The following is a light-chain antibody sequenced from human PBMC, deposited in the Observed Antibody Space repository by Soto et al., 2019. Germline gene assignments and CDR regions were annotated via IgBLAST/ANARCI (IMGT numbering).Light chain of an antibody. Sequence: AIQLTQSPSSLSASVGDRVTITCRGSQGITSALAWYQQKPGKAPKLLIYDASSLESGVPSRFSGSGSGTDFTLTLSSLQPEDFATYYCQQFNNYPIPFANGKRLEI. V-gene: IGKV1D-13*01. CDR3: QQFNNYPIP. CDR1: QGITSA. J-gene: IGKJ5*01. CDR2: DAS.